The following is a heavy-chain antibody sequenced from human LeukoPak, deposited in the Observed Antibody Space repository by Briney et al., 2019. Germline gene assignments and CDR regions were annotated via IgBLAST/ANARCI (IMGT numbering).Heavy chain of an antibody. CDR3: ATQKGDSPDY. CDR1: GFTFSSYA. D-gene: IGHD2-21*01. CDR2: ISGTGGNT. Sequence: GGSLRLSCAASGFTFSSYAMSWVRQAPGKGLEWVSDISGTGGNTYYGDSVKGRFTISRDNSKNTLYLQTNSLRAEDTAVYYCATQKGDSPDYWGQGTLVTVSS. J-gene: IGHJ4*02. V-gene: IGHV3-23*01.